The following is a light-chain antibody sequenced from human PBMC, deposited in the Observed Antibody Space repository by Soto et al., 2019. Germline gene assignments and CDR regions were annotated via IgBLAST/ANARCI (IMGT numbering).Light chain of an antibody. CDR3: AAWADSLNGYV. Sequence: QSVLTQPPSASGTPGQRVTISCSGSSSNIGSNTVNWYQQLPGTAPKLLIHANNQRPSGVPDRFSGSKSGTSASLAISWLQSEEADYYCAAWADSLNGYVFGTGTKLTVL. CDR2: ANN. V-gene: IGLV1-44*01. CDR1: SSNIGSNT. J-gene: IGLJ1*01.